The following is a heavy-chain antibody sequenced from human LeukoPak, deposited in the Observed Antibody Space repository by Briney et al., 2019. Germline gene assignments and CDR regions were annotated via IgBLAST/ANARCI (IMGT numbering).Heavy chain of an antibody. V-gene: IGHV3-30*02. CDR1: GFTFSSYG. Sequence: PGGSLRLSCAASGFTFSSYGMHWVRQAPGKGLEWVAFIRYDGSNKYYADSVKGRFTISRDNAKNSLYLQMNSLRAEDTAVYYCARDSTAFYYYYYYMDVWGKGTTVTVSS. D-gene: IGHD4-11*01. CDR3: ARDSTAFYYYYYYMDV. J-gene: IGHJ6*03. CDR2: IRYDGSNK.